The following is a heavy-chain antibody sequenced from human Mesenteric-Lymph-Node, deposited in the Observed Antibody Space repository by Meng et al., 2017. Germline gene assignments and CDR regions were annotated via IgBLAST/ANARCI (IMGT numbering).Heavy chain of an antibody. D-gene: IGHD2/OR15-2a*01. Sequence: GESLKISCAASGFSFYGYWMHWVRQVPGKGLVWVSRVNGDGSITTYADSVKGRFTISRDNAKNTLYLQMNSLRAEDTAVYYCVSSSDRYFDAFDIWGQGTLVTVSS. J-gene: IGHJ3*02. V-gene: IGHV3-74*03. CDR1: GFSFYGYW. CDR3: VSSSDRYFDAFDI. CDR2: VNGDGSIT.